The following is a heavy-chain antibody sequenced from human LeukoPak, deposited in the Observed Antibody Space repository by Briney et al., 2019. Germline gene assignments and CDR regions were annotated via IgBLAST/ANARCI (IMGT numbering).Heavy chain of an antibody. Sequence: GGSLRLSCAASGFTFSSYSMNWVRQAPGKGLEWVSSISSSSSYIYYADSVKGRFTISRDNAKNSLYLQMNSLRAEDTAVYYCARDNDSWSGSSEPYYYYYGMDVWGQGTTVTVSS. CDR3: ARDNDSWSGSSEPYYYYYGMDV. J-gene: IGHJ6*02. V-gene: IGHV3-21*01. CDR1: GFTFSSYS. D-gene: IGHD3-3*01. CDR2: ISSSSSYI.